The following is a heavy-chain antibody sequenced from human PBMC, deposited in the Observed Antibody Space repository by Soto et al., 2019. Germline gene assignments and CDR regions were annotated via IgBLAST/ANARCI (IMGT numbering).Heavy chain of an antibody. CDR3: ARDPSYRSSWYHMDV. CDR2: IIPIFGTA. V-gene: IGHV1-69*13. J-gene: IGHJ6*02. D-gene: IGHD6-13*01. CDR1: GGTFSSYA. Sequence: ASVKVSCKASGGTFSSYAISWVRQAPGQGLEWMGGIIPIFGTANYAQKFQGRVTITADESTSTAYMELSSLRSEDTAVYYCARDPSYRSSWYHMDVWGQGTTVTVSS.